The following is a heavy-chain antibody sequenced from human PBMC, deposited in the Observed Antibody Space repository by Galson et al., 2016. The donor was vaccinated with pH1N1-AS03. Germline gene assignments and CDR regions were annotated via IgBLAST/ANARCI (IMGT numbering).Heavy chain of an antibody. J-gene: IGHJ6*02. CDR1: GFTFSSYS. Sequence: SLRLSCAASGFTFSSYSIHWVRQAPGKGLEYVSAISSDGDTYYTDSVKGRFTISRDKSKNTVYLQMGRLRPEDVAVYYCAREAEHYYYALDVWGQGTTVTISS. CDR2: ISSDGDT. V-gene: IGHV3-64*02. CDR3: AREAEHYYYALDV.